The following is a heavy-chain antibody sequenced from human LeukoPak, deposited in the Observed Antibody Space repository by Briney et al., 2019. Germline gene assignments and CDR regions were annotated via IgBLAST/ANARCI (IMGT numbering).Heavy chain of an antibody. CDR2: IKQDGTEK. J-gene: IGHJ4*02. Sequence: PGGSLRLSCGASGFSFTTYWMGWVRQAPGKGLEWVANIKQDGTEKYYVDSVKGRFTISRDNAKNSLYLQINSLRVEDTAVYYCAKLAKYFYGSETYYFFEHWGQGTPVTASS. V-gene: IGHV3-7*01. D-gene: IGHD3-10*01. CDR3: AKLAKYFYGSETYYFFEH. CDR1: GFSFTTYW.